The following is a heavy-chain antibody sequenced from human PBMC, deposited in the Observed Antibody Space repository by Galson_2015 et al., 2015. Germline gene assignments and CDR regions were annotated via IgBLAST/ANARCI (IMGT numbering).Heavy chain of an antibody. CDR1: GFTFSGSA. CDR2: IRSKANNYAT. CDR3: IGRIQLWSHY. D-gene: IGHD5-18*01. J-gene: IGHJ4*02. V-gene: IGHV3-73*01. Sequence: SLRLSCAASGFTFSGSAMHWVRPASGKGLEWVGRIRSKANNYATAYAASVKGRFTISRDDSKNTAYLQMNSLKTEDTAVYYCIGRIQLWSHYSGQRALVTVSS.